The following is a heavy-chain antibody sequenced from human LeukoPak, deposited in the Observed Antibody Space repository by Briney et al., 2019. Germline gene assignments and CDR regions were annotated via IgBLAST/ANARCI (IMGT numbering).Heavy chain of an antibody. D-gene: IGHD3-22*01. CDR2: IYYSGST. CDR1: GGSISSSSYY. CDR3: ARHYYYDSSGYSSSPDAFDI. V-gene: IGHV4-39*01. J-gene: IGHJ3*02. Sequence: SETLSLTCTVSGGSISSSSYYWGWIRQPPGKGLEWIGSIYYSGSTYYNPSLKSRVTISVDTSKNQFSLKLSSVTAADTAVYYCARHYYYDSSGYSSSPDAFDIWGQGTMVTVSS.